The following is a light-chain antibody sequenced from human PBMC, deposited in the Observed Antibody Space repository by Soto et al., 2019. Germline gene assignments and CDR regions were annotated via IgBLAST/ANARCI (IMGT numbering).Light chain of an antibody. J-gene: IGLJ2*01. Sequence: QSALSHPASVSGSPGQSSTISCTGTSSDVGGYNYVSWYQQHPGKAPKLMIYDVSNRPSGVSNRFSGSKSGNTASLTISGLQAEYEADYYCSSYTSSSTLVFGGGTKLTVL. V-gene: IGLV2-14*01. CDR2: DVS. CDR3: SSYTSSSTLV. CDR1: SSDVGGYNY.